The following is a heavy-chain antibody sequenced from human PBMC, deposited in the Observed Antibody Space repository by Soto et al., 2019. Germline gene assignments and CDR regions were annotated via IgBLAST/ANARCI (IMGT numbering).Heavy chain of an antibody. Sequence: SETLSLTCSVSGGSVRSGSYYWSWIRQPPGKGLEWIGYIYFSGSTDYNPSLKSRVTISVDTSKNQFSLKLSSLTAADTAVYYCAMYCAYDRIYYCTSDRLEYWGQGALVTVPQ. J-gene: IGHJ4*02. CDR2: IYFSGST. V-gene: IGHV4-61*01. CDR3: AMYCAYDRIYYCTSDRLEY. D-gene: IGHD3-22*01. CDR1: GGSVRSGSYY.